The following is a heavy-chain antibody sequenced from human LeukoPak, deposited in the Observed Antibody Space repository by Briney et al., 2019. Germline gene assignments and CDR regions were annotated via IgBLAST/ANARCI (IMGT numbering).Heavy chain of an antibody. D-gene: IGHD3-22*01. CDR1: GGSFSSYY. Sequence: SETLSLTCTVSGGSFSSYYWSWIRQPPGKGLEWIGYIYYSGSTNYNPSLKSRVTISVDTSKNQFSLKLSSVTAADTAVYYCAREGLDSSSGYYFIDYWGQGTLVTVSS. CDR3: AREGLDSSSGYYFIDY. J-gene: IGHJ4*02. CDR2: IYYSGST. V-gene: IGHV4-59*01.